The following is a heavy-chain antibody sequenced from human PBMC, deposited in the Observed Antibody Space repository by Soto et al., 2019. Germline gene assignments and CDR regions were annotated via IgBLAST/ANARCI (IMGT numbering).Heavy chain of an antibody. D-gene: IGHD3-3*01. J-gene: IGHJ2*01. CDR1: GFTFSSYS. CDR2: ISSSSSYI. CDR3: ARTTIFGVVPDWYFDL. Sequence: EVQLVESGGGLVKPGGSLRLSCAASGFTFSSYSMNWVRQAPGKGLEWVSSISSSSSYIYYADSVKGRFTISRDNDKNSLYLQMNSLRAEDTAVYYCARTTIFGVVPDWYFDLWGRGTLVTVSS. V-gene: IGHV3-21*01.